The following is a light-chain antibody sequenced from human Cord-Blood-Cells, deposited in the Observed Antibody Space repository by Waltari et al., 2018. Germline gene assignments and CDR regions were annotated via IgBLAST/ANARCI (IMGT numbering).Light chain of an antibody. CDR1: SSDVGGYNY. Sequence: QSALTQPPSASGSPGQSVTISCTGTSSDVGGYNYVSWYQQHPGKAPKLMMYEVSKRPSGVPDRFSGSKSGNTTSLTVSGLQAEDEADYYCSSYAGSNINYVFGTGTKVTVL. J-gene: IGLJ1*01. CDR2: EVS. CDR3: SSYAGSNINYV. V-gene: IGLV2-8*01.